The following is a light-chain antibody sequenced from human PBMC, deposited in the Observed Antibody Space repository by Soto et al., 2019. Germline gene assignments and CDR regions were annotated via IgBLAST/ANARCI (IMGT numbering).Light chain of an antibody. Sequence: EIVLTQSPATLSLSPGERATLSCRASQSVSSYLAWYQQKPGQAPRLLIYDASNRATGIPARFSGSGSGTDFTLTISSLGPEDFAVYYCQQRSNCPPALTFGGGTKVEIK. J-gene: IGKJ4*01. CDR1: QSVSSY. V-gene: IGKV3-11*01. CDR3: QQRSNCPPALT. CDR2: DAS.